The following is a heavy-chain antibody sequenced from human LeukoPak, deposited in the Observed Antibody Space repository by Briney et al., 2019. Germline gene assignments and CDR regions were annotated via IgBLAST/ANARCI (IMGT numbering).Heavy chain of an antibody. CDR1: GYSISSGYY. CDR2: MYHSGST. V-gene: IGHV4-38-2*01. J-gene: IGHJ5*02. Sequence: SETLSLTCAVSGYSISSGYYWGWIRQPPGKGLERIGSMYHSGSTYYHRSLKSRVTISVDPSKNQFSLKLSSVPAADTAVYSCARLTFEVVPAAIDRIWFDPWGQGTLVTVSS. CDR3: ARLTFEVVPAAIDRIWFDP. D-gene: IGHD2-2*01.